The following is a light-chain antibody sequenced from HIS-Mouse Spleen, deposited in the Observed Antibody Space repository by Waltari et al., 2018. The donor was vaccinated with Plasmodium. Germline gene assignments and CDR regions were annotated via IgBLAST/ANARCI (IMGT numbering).Light chain of an antibody. CDR1: NIGSKS. Sequence: SYVLTQPPSVSVAPGQTARITCGGNNIGSKSVHCYQQKPGQAPVLVVYDDSDRPSGIHGRCSGSNSGNTATLTISRVEAGDEADYYCQVWDSSSDHYVFGTGTKVTVL. CDR2: DDS. V-gene: IGLV3-21*02. CDR3: QVWDSSSDHYV. J-gene: IGLJ1*01.